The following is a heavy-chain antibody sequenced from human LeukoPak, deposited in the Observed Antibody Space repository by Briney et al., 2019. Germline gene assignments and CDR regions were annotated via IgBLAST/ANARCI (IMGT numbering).Heavy chain of an antibody. J-gene: IGHJ6*03. D-gene: IGHD1-20*01. CDR3: ARIDNWNYYYMDV. CDR1: GGTFSSYA. Sequence: SVKVSCKASGGTFSSYAISWVRQAPGQGLEWMGGIIPIFGTANHAQKFQGRVTITADESTSTAYMELSSLRSEDTAVYYCARIDNWNYYYMDVWGKGTTVTVSS. CDR2: IIPIFGTA. V-gene: IGHV1-69*13.